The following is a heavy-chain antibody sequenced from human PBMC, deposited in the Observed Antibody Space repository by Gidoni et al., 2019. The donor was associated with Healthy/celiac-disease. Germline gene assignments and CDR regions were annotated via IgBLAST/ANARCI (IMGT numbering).Heavy chain of an antibody. V-gene: IGHV3-9*01. J-gene: IGHJ3*02. Sequence: EVQLVESGGGLVQPGRSLRLSCAASGFTFDDYAMHWVRQAPGKGLEWVSGMSWNSGSIGYADSVKGRFTISRDNAKNSLYLQMNSLRAEDTALYYCAKDRASSGYPRDAFDIWGQGTMVTVSS. D-gene: IGHD3-22*01. CDR1: GFTFDDYA. CDR2: MSWNSGSI. CDR3: AKDRASSGYPRDAFDI.